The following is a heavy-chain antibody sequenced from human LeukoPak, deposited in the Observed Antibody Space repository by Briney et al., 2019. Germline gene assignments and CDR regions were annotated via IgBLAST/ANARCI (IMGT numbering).Heavy chain of an antibody. CDR2: VWYDGTYK. Sequence: PGRSLRLSCAASGFTFSSYGMHWVRQAPGKGLEWVADVWYDGTYKYYADSVKGRFTISRDNSKNTLYLQMNSLRAKDTAVYYCARDPGVRWLVGFDYWGQGTLVTVSS. CDR1: GFTFSSYG. D-gene: IGHD6-19*01. CDR3: ARDPGVRWLVGFDY. V-gene: IGHV3-33*01. J-gene: IGHJ4*02.